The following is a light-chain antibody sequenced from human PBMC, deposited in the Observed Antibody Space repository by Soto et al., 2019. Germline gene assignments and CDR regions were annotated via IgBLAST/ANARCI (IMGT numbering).Light chain of an antibody. Sequence: QSALTQPTSVSGSPGQSITISCTGTSSDVAGYNYVSWDQQHPGKAPKLMIYDVSNRPSGVSNRFSGSKSGNTASLTISGLQAEDEADYYCSSYTSSSTPIFGGGTKVTVL. V-gene: IGLV2-14*01. CDR3: SSYTSSSTPI. CDR1: SSDVAGYNY. J-gene: IGLJ2*01. CDR2: DVS.